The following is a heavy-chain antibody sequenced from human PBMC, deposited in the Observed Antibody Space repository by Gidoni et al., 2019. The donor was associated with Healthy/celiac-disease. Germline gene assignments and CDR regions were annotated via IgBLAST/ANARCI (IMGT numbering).Heavy chain of an antibody. Sequence: EVQLLAPGGASVQPGGSLSLSCAASRFPFSSSAMSWVRQALGKGLEWVSAISGRGSSTYYADTVKGRFTISRDNSKNTLYLQMNSLGAEAAAVDYCEKDPSFSFVVGTENGMDVWGQGTTVTVSS. D-gene: IGHD2-21*01. V-gene: IGHV3-23*01. J-gene: IGHJ6*02. CDR2: ISGRGSST. CDR1: RFPFSSSA. CDR3: EKDPSFSFVVGTENGMDV.